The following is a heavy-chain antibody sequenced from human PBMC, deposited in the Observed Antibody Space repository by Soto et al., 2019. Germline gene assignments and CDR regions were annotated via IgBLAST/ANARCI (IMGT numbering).Heavy chain of an antibody. D-gene: IGHD2-2*01. CDR1: GYTFTSYG. CDR3: ARVRPPICSSTSCYTSFPTYYYYYMDV. J-gene: IGHJ6*03. CDR2: ISAYNGNT. Sequence: ASVKVSCKASGYTFTSYGISWVRQAPGQGLEWMGWISAYNGNTNYAQKLQGRVTMTTDTSTSTAYMELRSLRSDDTAVYYCARVRPPICSSTSCYTSFPTYYYYYMDVWGKGTTVTVSS. V-gene: IGHV1-18*01.